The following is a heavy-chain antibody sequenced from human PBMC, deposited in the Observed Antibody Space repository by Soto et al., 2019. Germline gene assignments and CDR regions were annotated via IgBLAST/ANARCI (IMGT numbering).Heavy chain of an antibody. V-gene: IGHV1-18*01. CDR2: ISAYNGNT. D-gene: IGHD2-2*01. CDR1: GYTFTSYG. Sequence: QVPLVQSGAEVKKPGASVKVSCKASGYTFTSYGISWVRQAPGQGLEWMGWISAYNGNTNYAQKLQGRVTMTTDTSTSTAYMELRSLRSDDTAVYYCARAGGKYCSSTSCYDDAFDIWGQGTMVTVSS. CDR3: ARAGGKYCSSTSCYDDAFDI. J-gene: IGHJ3*02.